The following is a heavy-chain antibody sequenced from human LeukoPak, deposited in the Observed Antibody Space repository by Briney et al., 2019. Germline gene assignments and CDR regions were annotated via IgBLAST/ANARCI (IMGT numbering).Heavy chain of an antibody. CDR1: GFTFSSYW. CDR3: ARAGSSSWYGGFDY. CDR2: IKQDGSAK. V-gene: IGHV3-7*03. Sequence: GGSLRLSCAASGFTFSSYWMSWVRQAPGKGLEWVANIKQDGSAKYYVDSVKGRFTISRDNAKNSLYLQMNSLRAEDTAVYYCARAGSSSWYGGFDYWGQGTLVTVSS. J-gene: IGHJ4*02. D-gene: IGHD6-13*01.